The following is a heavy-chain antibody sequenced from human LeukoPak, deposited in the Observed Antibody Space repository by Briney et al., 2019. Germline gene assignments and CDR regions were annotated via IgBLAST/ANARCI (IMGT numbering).Heavy chain of an antibody. J-gene: IGHJ4*02. CDR3: ARPSYRQLAYFDY. V-gene: IGHV1-69*13. CDR2: IIPIFGTA. D-gene: IGHD6-13*01. Sequence: SVTVSCKASGGTFSSYAISWVRQAPGQGLEWMGGIIPIFGTANYAQKFQGRVTITADESTSTAYMELSSLRSEDTAVYYCARPSYRQLAYFDYWGQGTLVTVSS. CDR1: GGTFSSYA.